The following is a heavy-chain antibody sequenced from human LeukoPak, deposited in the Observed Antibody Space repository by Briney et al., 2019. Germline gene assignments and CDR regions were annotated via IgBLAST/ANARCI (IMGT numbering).Heavy chain of an antibody. Sequence: ASVKVSCKASGYTFTSYDINWVRQATGQGLEWMGWMNPNSGNTGYAQKFQGRVTIATNTSINTAYMELSSLRSEDTAVYYCARGTWIRGSFYYFDYWGQGTLVTVSS. V-gene: IGHV1-8*03. CDR3: ARGTWIRGSFYYFDY. CDR2: MNPNSGNT. J-gene: IGHJ4*02. CDR1: GYTFTSYD. D-gene: IGHD3-16*01.